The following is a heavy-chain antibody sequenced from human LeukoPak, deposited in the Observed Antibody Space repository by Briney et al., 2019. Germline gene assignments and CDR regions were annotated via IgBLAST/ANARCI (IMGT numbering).Heavy chain of an antibody. D-gene: IGHD1-26*01. J-gene: IGHJ4*02. V-gene: IGHV1-69*04. CDR3: ASRAYSGSYYSSYFDY. Sequence: SVKVSCKASGGTFSSYAISWVRQAPGQGLEWMGRIIPILGIANYAQKFQGRVTITADKSTSTAYMELSSLRSEDTAVYYCASRAYSGSYYSSYFDYWGQGTLVTVSS. CDR1: GGTFSSYA. CDR2: IIPILGIA.